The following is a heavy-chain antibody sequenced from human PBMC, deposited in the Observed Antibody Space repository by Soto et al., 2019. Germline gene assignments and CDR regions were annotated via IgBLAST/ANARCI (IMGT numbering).Heavy chain of an antibody. J-gene: IGHJ3*02. Sequence: PGGSLRLSCAASGFTFDDYAMHWVRQAPGKGLEWVSGISWNSGSIGYADSVKGRFTISRDNAKNSLYLQMNSLRAEDTALYYCAKVQRAPHDAFDIWGQGTMVTVSS. CDR3: AKVQRAPHDAFDI. V-gene: IGHV3-9*01. CDR2: ISWNSGSI. CDR1: GFTFDDYA.